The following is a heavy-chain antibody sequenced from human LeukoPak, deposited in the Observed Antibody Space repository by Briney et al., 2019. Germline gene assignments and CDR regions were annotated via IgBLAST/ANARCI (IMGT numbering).Heavy chain of an antibody. CDR3: AKGTGSSGWRYYFDY. D-gene: IGHD6-19*01. Sequence: GGSLRLSCTASGFSFSNYWMSWVRQAPGEGLEWVSTISASGGSTYYADSVKGRFTTSRDNSKNTVYLQMSSLGAEDTAVYFCAKGTGSSGWRYYFDYWGQGTLVTVSS. CDR1: GFSFSNYW. J-gene: IGHJ4*02. CDR2: ISASGGST. V-gene: IGHV3-23*01.